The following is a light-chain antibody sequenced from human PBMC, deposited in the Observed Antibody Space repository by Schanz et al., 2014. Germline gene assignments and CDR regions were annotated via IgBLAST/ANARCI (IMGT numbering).Light chain of an antibody. CDR2: WAS. Sequence: VMTQSPDSLAVSLGERATINCKSSQSVLYTSNNKNYLAWYQHKPGQPPKLLIYWASTRESGVPDRFSGSGSGTDFTLTINSLQAEDVAVYYCQQYYTTPNTFGPGTRVEIK. V-gene: IGKV4-1*01. J-gene: IGKJ3*01. CDR1: QSVLYTSNNKNY. CDR3: QQYYTTPNT.